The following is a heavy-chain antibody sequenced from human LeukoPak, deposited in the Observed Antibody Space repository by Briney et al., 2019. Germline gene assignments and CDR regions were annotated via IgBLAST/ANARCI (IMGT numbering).Heavy chain of an antibody. J-gene: IGHJ4*02. CDR2: ISYDGSNK. D-gene: IGHD5-24*01. Sequence: GGSLRLSCAASGFTFSSYAMHWVRQAPGKGLEWVAVISYDGSNKYYADSVKGRFTISRDNSKNTLYLQMNSLRAEDTAVYYCARDDARDGYNLFDYWGQGTLVTVSS. CDR1: GFTFSSYA. V-gene: IGHV3-30*07. CDR3: ARDDARDGYNLFDY.